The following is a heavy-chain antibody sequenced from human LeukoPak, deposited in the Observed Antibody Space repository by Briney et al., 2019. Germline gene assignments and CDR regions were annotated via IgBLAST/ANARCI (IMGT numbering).Heavy chain of an antibody. D-gene: IGHD6-13*01. CDR3: AREGIAAVATRWFDP. V-gene: IGHV4-30-2*01. J-gene: IGHJ5*02. CDR1: GGSISSGGYY. Sequence: SETLSLTCTVSGGSISSGGYYWSWIRQPPGKGLEWIGYIYHSGSTYYNPSLKSRVTISVDTSKNQFSLKLSSVTAADTAVYYCAREGIAAVATRWFDPWGQGTLVTVSS. CDR2: IYHSGST.